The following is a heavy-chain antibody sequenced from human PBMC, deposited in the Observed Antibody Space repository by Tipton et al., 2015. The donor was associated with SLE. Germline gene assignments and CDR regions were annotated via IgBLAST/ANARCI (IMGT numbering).Heavy chain of an antibody. Sequence: SGAEVKKPGASVKVSCKASGYTFTSYDINWVRQATGQGLEWMGWMNPNSGNTGYAQKFRGRVTMTRNTSISTAYMELSSLRSEDTAVYYCARAQGTSYYYYYMDVWGKGTTVTVSS. CDR1: GYTFTSYD. CDR3: ARAQGTSYYYYYMDV. CDR2: MNPNSGNT. D-gene: IGHD2-2*01. J-gene: IGHJ6*03. V-gene: IGHV1-8*01.